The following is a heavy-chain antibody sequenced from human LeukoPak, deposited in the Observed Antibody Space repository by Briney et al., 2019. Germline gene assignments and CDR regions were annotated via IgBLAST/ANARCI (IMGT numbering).Heavy chain of an antibody. CDR3: ARQPSYVAYSYGPGGMDV. V-gene: IGHV4-59*08. CDR2: IYYSGST. J-gene: IGHJ6*02. CDR1: GGSISSYY. Sequence: SETLSLTCTVSGGSISSYYWSWIRQPPGKGLEWIGYIYYSGSTNYNPSLKSRVTISVDTSKNQFSLKLSSVTAADPAVYYCARQPSYVAYSYGPGGMDVWGQGTTVTVSS. D-gene: IGHD5-18*01.